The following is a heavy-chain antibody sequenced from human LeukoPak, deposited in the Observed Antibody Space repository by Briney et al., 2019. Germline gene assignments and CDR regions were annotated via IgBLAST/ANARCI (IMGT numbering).Heavy chain of an antibody. Sequence: QPGGSLRLSCAASGFTFDDYAMHWVRQAPGKGLERVSLISGDGGSTYYADSVRGRFTISRDNSKNSLYLQMNSLRTEDTALYYCAKDDCSGGSCYSVFDYWGQGTLVTVSS. CDR3: AKDDCSGGSCYSVFDY. D-gene: IGHD2-15*01. J-gene: IGHJ4*02. CDR2: ISGDGGST. V-gene: IGHV3-43*02. CDR1: GFTFDDYA.